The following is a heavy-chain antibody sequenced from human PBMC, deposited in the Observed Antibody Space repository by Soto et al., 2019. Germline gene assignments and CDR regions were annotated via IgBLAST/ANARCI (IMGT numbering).Heavy chain of an antibody. V-gene: IGHV3-21*01. CDR1: GFPFPTYD. D-gene: IGHD2-2*02. J-gene: IGHJ6*02. CDR3: GRYGPVTTAIRFNGMDV. Sequence: GGSLSLSCAASGFPFPTYDMTWVGPDPGEGLEWVSSITTNSDYIYHADSVKGRFTISRDNAKNSLFLQMNSLRVEDTAIYYCGRYGPVTTAIRFNGMDVWGQGTTVTGS. CDR2: ITTNSDYI.